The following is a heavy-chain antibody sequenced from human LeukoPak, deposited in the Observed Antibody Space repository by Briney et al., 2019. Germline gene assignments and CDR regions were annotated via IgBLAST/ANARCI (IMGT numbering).Heavy chain of an antibody. J-gene: IGHJ4*02. V-gene: IGHV3-7*01. CDR2: INEDGSKK. D-gene: IGHD6-19*01. Sequence: PGGSLRLSCAASGFTFTNYWMIWVRQAPGKGLEWVANINEDGSKKYYVGSVEGRFTISRDNAKNSVFLQMNSLRAEDTAMYYCARDSSSSGWFGYLDYWGQGTLVTVSS. CDR1: GFTFTNYW. CDR3: ARDSSSSGWFGYLDY.